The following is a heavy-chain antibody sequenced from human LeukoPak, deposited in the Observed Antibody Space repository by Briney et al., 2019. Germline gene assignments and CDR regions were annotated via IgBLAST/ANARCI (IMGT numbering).Heavy chain of an antibody. V-gene: IGHV3-7*01. CDR3: ARGVTCAN. Sequence: GGSLRLSCAASGFTFRNYWMTWVRQAPGKGLEWVANIKQDGSEKNYVDSVKGRFTISRDNTENSLFLQMNSLRVEDTAVYYCARGVTCANWGEGTLVTVSP. D-gene: IGHD3-10*01. CDR2: IKQDGSEK. J-gene: IGHJ4*02. CDR1: GFTFRNYW.